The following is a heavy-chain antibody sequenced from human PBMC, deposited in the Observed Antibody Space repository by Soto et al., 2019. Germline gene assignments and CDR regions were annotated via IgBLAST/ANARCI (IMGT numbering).Heavy chain of an antibody. V-gene: IGHV4-59*08. D-gene: IGHD1-20*01. CDR3: ARGADRNWTWDLHYYMDV. CDR2: IYYSGST. CDR1: GGSISSYY. Sequence: SETLSLTCTVSGGSISSYYWSWIRQPPGKGLEWIGYIYYSGSTNYNPSLKSRATISVDTSKNRFSLKLSSVTAADTAVYYCARGADRNWTWDLHYYMDVWGKGTTVTVSS. J-gene: IGHJ6*03.